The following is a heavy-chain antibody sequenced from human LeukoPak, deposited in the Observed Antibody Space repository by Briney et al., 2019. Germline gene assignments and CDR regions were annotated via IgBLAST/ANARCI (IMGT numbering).Heavy chain of an antibody. D-gene: IGHD7-27*01. V-gene: IGHV3-23*01. Sequence: GGSLRLSCLTSGFTLSTNAMSWVRQAPGKGLEWISGISGSGASTYYADSVKGRFTISRDDSRNTLYLQMNSLRGDDTAVYYCAKDLNWAFDYWGQGTLVTVSS. CDR3: AKDLNWAFDY. CDR2: ISGSGAST. CDR1: GFTLSTNA. J-gene: IGHJ4*02.